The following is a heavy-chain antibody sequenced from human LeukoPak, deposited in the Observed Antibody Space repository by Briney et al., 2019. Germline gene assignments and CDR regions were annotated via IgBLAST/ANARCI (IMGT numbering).Heavy chain of an antibody. CDR1: GGSINSYY. Sequence: SETLSLTCTVSGGSINSYYWSWIRQPPGKGLEWIGYIYYSGSTNYNPSLKSRVTISVDTSKNQFSLKLSSVTAADTAVYYCARDNGRGYYFDYWGQGTLVTVSS. V-gene: IGHV4-59*01. D-gene: IGHD3-10*01. CDR3: ARDNGRGYYFDY. J-gene: IGHJ4*02. CDR2: IYYSGST.